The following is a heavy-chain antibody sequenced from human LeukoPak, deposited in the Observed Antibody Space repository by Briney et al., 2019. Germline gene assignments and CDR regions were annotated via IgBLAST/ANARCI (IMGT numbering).Heavy chain of an antibody. CDR1: GYTFTSYG. D-gene: IGHD2-2*01. Sequence: GASVKVSCKASGYTFTSYGISWVRQAPGQGLEGMGWISAYNGNTNYAQKLQGRVTMTTDTSTSTAYMELRSLRSDDTAVYYCARDIVVVPAAPFYYYYYYGMDVWGQGTTVTVSS. CDR2: ISAYNGNT. CDR3: ARDIVVVPAAPFYYYYYYGMDV. V-gene: IGHV1-18*01. J-gene: IGHJ6*02.